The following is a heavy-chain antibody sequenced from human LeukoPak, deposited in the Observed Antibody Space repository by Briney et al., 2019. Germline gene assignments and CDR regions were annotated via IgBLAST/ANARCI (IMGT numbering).Heavy chain of an antibody. D-gene: IGHD1-26*01. Sequence: PGGSLRLSCAASGFTFSDYEMNWVRQAPGKGLEWVSSISSTSTYIFYGDSVKGRFTISRDNAKNSLFLQMNSLRAEDTALYYCARAMGAPSVDYYYMDVWGKGTTVTVSS. CDR3: ARAMGAPSVDYYYMDV. CDR2: ISSTSTYI. J-gene: IGHJ6*03. CDR1: GFTFSDYE. V-gene: IGHV3-21*01.